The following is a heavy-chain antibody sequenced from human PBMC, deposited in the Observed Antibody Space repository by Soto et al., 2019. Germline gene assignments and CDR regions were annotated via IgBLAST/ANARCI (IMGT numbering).Heavy chain of an antibody. V-gene: IGHV1-18*01. J-gene: IGHJ6*03. D-gene: IGHD4-4*01. CDR3: ARVTVTTNSYYYYYYMDV. CDR1: GYTFTSYG. Sequence: QVQLVQSGAEVKKPGASVKVSCKASGYTFTSYGISWVRQAPGQGLEWMGWISAYNGNTNYAQKLQGRVTMTTDTSTSTAYMELRSLRSDDTAVYYCARVTVTTNSYYYYYYMDVWGKGTTVTVSS. CDR2: ISAYNGNT.